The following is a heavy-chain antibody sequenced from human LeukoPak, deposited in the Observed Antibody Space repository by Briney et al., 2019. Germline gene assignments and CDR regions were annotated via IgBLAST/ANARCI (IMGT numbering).Heavy chain of an antibody. V-gene: IGHV3-30*04. D-gene: IGHD2-15*01. CDR2: ISYDGSNK. J-gene: IGHJ4*02. CDR1: GFTFSSYA. Sequence: GGSLRLSCAASGFTFSSYAMHWVRQAPGKGLEWVAVISYDGSNKYYADSVKGRFSISRDNSKNTLYLQMNSLRAEDTAVYYCAKRGTRSSGSCIDYWGQGTLVTVSS. CDR3: AKRGTRSSGSCIDY.